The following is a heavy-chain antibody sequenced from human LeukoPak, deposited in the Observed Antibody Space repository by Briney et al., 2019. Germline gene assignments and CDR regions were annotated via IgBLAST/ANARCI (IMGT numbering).Heavy chain of an antibody. J-gene: IGHJ4*02. CDR3: ARDGANRGIYFDY. V-gene: IGHV3-23*01. D-gene: IGHD7-27*01. Sequence: GGSLRLSCAASGFTVSSTYMSWVRQAPGRGLEWVSAISTSGDITFYADSVKGRFTISRDNSKNTLYLQVNSLRADDTAVYYCARDGANRGIYFDYWGQGTLVTVSS. CDR1: GFTVSSTY. CDR2: ISTSGDIT.